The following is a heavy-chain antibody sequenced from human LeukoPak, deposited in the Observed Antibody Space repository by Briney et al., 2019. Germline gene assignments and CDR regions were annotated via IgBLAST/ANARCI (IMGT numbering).Heavy chain of an antibody. Sequence: GGSLRLSCAASGFTFSNYWMSWVRQVPGRGPEWVANVNRDGSETYYLDSVKGRFTISKDNAKNSLYLQMNSLRAEDTALYHCARNNGMDVWGQGTTVIVSS. CDR3: ARNNGMDV. V-gene: IGHV3-7*03. CDR1: GFTFSNYW. CDR2: VNRDGSET. J-gene: IGHJ6*02.